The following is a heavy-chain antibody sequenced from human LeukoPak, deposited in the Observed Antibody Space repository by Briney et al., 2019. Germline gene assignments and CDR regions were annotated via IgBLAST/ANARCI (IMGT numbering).Heavy chain of an antibody. CDR1: GFTFTDYS. CDR3: ARVGQQLGHFDY. CDR2: ISTVSTYT. J-gene: IGHJ4*02. D-gene: IGHD6-13*01. V-gene: IGHV3-21*01. Sequence: PGGSLRLSCAPSGFTFTDYSMSWVRQAPGKGLEWVASISTVSTYTFYGDSVKGRFTISRDNAKNSLYLQMNSLRAEDTAVYYCARVGQQLGHFDYWGQGTLVTVSS.